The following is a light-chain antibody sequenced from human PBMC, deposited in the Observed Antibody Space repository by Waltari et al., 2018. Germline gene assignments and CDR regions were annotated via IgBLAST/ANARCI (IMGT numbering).Light chain of an antibody. CDR3: SSYAGSSKGV. V-gene: IGLV2-23*02. CDR2: AVS. J-gene: IGLJ2*01. Sequence: SALTQPASVSRSPGQSITISCTGTSSAVGNYKRVSWYQQHPGKAPKLMIYAVSKRPSGVSDRFSGSKSGDMASLTISGLQPEDEAEYFCSSYAGSSKGVFGGGTKVTVL. CDR1: SSAVGNYKR.